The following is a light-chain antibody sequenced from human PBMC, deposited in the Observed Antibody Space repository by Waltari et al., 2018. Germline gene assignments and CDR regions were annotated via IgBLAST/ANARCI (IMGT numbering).Light chain of an antibody. Sequence: QSALTQPASVSGSPGQSITISCPGASSDVGGHRLDSWYQQHPGKAPKLMIYAVTKRPSGVSHRFSGSKSGNTASLTISGLQTEDEADYYCCSYAGSTTSSVVFGTGTKVIVL. J-gene: IGLJ1*01. V-gene: IGLV2-23*02. CDR3: CSYAGSTTSSVV. CDR2: AVT. CDR1: SSDVGGHRL.